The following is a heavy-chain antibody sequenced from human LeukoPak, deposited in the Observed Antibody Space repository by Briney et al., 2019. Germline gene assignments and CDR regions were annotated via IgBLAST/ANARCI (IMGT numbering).Heavy chain of an antibody. CDR3: TTYISGHY. CDR1: GFNFRGSD. Sequence: GGSLRLSCAACGFNFRGSDIHWVRQASGKGLEWVGRVQTKANSYATAYAASLKGRFTISRDDSINTASLQMNSLRTDDTAVYYCTTYISGHYWGQGTLVTVSS. CDR2: VQTKANSYAT. J-gene: IGHJ4*02. V-gene: IGHV3-73*01. D-gene: IGHD1-20*01.